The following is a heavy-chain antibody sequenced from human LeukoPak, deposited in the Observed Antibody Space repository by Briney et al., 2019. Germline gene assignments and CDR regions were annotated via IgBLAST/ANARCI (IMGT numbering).Heavy chain of an antibody. V-gene: IGHV4-34*01. Sequence: SETLSLTCAVYGGSFSGYYWCWIRQPPGQGLEWIGEINHSGSTNYNPSLKSRVTISVDTSKNQFSLKLSSVTAADTAVYYCARGYAFDIWGQGTMVTVSS. CDR2: INHSGST. J-gene: IGHJ3*02. CDR1: GGSFSGYY. CDR3: ARGYAFDI.